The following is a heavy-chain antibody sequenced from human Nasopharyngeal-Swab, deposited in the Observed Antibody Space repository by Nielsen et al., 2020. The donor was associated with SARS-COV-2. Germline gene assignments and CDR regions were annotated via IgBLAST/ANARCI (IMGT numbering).Heavy chain of an antibody. Sequence: GESLKISCAASGFTFSSYAMSWVRQAPGKGLEWVSAISGSGGSTYYADSVKGRFTISRDNSKNTLYLQMNSLRAEDTAVYYCAGGMGGVVALDYCGQGTLVTVSS. D-gene: IGHD2-15*01. CDR1: GFTFSSYA. V-gene: IGHV3-23*01. CDR2: ISGSGGST. J-gene: IGHJ4*02. CDR3: AGGMGGVVALDY.